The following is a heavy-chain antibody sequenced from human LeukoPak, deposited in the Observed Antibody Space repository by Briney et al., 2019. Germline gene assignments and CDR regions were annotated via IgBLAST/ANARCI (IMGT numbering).Heavy chain of an antibody. D-gene: IGHD6-13*01. CDR2: ISAYNGNT. V-gene: IGHV1-18*01. J-gene: IGHJ4*01. CDR1: GGTFSSYA. CDR3: ARDFWPLNEYNSSWYSKY. Sequence: ASVKVSCKASGGTFSSYAISWVRQAPGQGLEWMGWISAYNGNTNYAQKLQGRVTMTTDTSTSTAYMELSRLRSEDTAVYYCARDFWPLNEYNSSWYSKYWGHGTLVTVSS.